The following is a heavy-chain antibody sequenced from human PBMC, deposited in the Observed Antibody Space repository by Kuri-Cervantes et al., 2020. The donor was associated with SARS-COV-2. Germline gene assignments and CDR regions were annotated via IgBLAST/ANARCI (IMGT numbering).Heavy chain of an antibody. CDR1: GFTFSNYW. CDR3: ARDQIVVVPAASQYDAFDI. D-gene: IGHD2-2*01. J-gene: IGHJ3*02. V-gene: IGHV3-7*01. Sequence: GGSLRLSCAASGFTFSNYWMSWVRQGPGKRLEWVANIKQDGSEKYYVDSVKGRFTISRDNAKNSLYLQMNSLRAEDTAVYYCARDQIVVVPAASQYDAFDIWGQGTMVTVSS. CDR2: IKQDGSEK.